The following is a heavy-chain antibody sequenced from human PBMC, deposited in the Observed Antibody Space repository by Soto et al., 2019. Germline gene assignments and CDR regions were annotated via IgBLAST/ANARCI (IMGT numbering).Heavy chain of an antibody. V-gene: IGHV5-51*01. CDR1: GYSFTSYW. CDR3: ARQSRDGYNSLAFDI. CDR2: IYPGDSDT. D-gene: IGHD5-12*01. J-gene: IGHJ3*02. Sequence: PGESLKISCKGSGYSFTSYWIGWVRQMPGKGLDWMGIIYPGDSDTRYSPSFQGQVTISADKSISTAYLQWSSLKASDTAMYYCARQSRDGYNSLAFDIWGQGTMVTVSS.